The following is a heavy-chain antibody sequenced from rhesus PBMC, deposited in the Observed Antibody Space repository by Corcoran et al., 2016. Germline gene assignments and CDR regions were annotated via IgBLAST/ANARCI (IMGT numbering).Heavy chain of an antibody. CDR2: NYGRDGLK. CDR3: ARSRGMSAINSLDV. V-gene: IGHV4-93*02. Sequence: QVQLQESGPVVVQPSETLSLTCAVSGGSISSSHWWSWIRQSPGKGLEWIGGNYGRDGLKQYNPSLQLQATISIDTAKNQCPLKLSSVTAAETAVYYCARSRGMSAINSLDVWGRGVLVTVSS. CDR1: GGSISSSHW. D-gene: IGHD2-39*01. J-gene: IGHJ5-2*02.